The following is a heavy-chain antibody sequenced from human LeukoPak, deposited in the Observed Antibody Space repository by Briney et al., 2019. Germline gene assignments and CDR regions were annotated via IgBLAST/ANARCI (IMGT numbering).Heavy chain of an antibody. CDR3: ARLHVKFYCSGGSCYPGH. CDR2: ISGGGSTI. CDR1: GFTFSSYA. V-gene: IGHV3-11*01. D-gene: IGHD2-15*01. J-gene: IGHJ4*02. Sequence: GGSLRLSCAASGFTFSSYAMSWIRQAPGKGLEWISYISGGGSTIYYADSVKGRFTISRDNAKNSLYLQMNSLRAEDTAVYYCARLHVKFYCSGGSCYPGHWGQGTLVTVSS.